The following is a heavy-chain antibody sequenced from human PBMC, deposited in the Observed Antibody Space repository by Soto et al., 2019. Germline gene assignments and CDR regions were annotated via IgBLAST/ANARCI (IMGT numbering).Heavy chain of an antibody. CDR1: GFTFSSYA. CDR3: AKESFSSGWGVYFQH. CDR2: ISGSGGST. Sequence: EVQLLESGGCLVQPGGSLRLSCAASGFTFSSYAMSWVRQAPGKGLEWVSAISGSGGSTYYADSVQGRFTISRDTSKDTLYLQMNSLRAEDTAVYYCAKESFSSGWGVYFQHWGQGTLVTVSP. D-gene: IGHD6-19*01. J-gene: IGHJ1*01. V-gene: IGHV3-23*01.